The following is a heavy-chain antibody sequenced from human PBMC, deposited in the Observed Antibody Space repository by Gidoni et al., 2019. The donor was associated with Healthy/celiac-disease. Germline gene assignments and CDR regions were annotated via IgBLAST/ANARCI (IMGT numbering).Heavy chain of an antibody. J-gene: IGHJ6*02. CDR2: IYYSGST. V-gene: IGHV4-39*07. Sequence: QLQLQASGPGLVKPSEPLSLTCTVSGGSISSSSYYWGWIRQPPGKGLEWIGSIYYSGSTYYNPSLKSRVTISVDTSKNQFSLKLSSVTAADTAVYYCARTMIVVVNYYGMDVWGQGTTVTVSS. D-gene: IGHD3-22*01. CDR3: ARTMIVVVNYYGMDV. CDR1: GGSISSSSYY.